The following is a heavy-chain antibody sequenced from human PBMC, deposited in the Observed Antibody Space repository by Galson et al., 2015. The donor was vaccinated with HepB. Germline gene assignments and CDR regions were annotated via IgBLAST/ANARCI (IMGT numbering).Heavy chain of an antibody. D-gene: IGHD6-19*01. CDR1: GFTFSSYS. J-gene: IGHJ4*02. V-gene: IGHV3-21*01. CDR3: ARAGLGEGIALDY. CDR2: ISSSSSYI. Sequence: SLRLSCAASGFTFSSYSMNWVRQAPGKGLEWVSSISSSSSYIYYADSVKGRFTISRDNAKNSLYLQMNSLRAEDTAVYYCARAGLGEGIALDYWGQGTLVTVSS.